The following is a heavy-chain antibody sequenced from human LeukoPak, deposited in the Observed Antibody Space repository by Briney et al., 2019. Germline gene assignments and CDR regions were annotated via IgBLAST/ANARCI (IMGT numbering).Heavy chain of an antibody. Sequence: ASVTVSCKVSGYTLTELSMHWVRQAPGKGREWMGGFDPEDGETIYAQKFQGRVTMTEDTSTDTAYMELSSLRSEDTAVYYCATAELSQLVRDYWGQGTLVTVSS. V-gene: IGHV1-24*01. CDR2: FDPEDGET. CDR3: ATAELSQLVRDY. D-gene: IGHD6-13*01. J-gene: IGHJ4*02. CDR1: GYTLTELS.